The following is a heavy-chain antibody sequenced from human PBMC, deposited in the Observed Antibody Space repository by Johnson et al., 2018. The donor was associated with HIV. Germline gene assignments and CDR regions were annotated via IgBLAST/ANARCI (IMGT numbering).Heavy chain of an antibody. Sequence: VQLVEFGGGLVRPGASFRLPCSASGFPFPDHGMRWVRQAPGKGSVWASGYNWNGGSTGYADSVKARFTISIDNAKNSLYLQMNSLRAEDTALYYCARADTAMVRGAFDIWGQGTMVTVSS. V-gene: IGHV3-20*04. CDR2: YNWNGGST. D-gene: IGHD5-18*01. CDR3: ARADTAMVRGAFDI. J-gene: IGHJ3*02. CDR1: GFPFPDHG.